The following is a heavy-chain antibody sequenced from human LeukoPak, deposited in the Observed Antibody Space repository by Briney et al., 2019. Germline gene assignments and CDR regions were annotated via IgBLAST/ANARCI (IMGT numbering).Heavy chain of an antibody. CDR2: IIPIFSTA. D-gene: IGHD3-3*01. CDR3: ATSPYYDFWSGHNGAFDS. J-gene: IGHJ3*02. CDR1: VGTLGRYA. Sequence: GASVKVSCKASVGTLGRYAIRWVRQAPGPGLEWVGGIIPIFSTANCAQKYQGRVTITAGESTSPVYMELSSLRSEDTAVYYCATSPYYDFWSGHNGAFDSRGQATKVIVS. V-gene: IGHV1-69*13.